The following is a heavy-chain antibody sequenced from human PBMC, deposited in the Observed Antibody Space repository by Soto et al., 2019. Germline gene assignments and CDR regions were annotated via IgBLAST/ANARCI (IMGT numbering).Heavy chain of an antibody. CDR3: ARDLARGSYYYYGMDV. D-gene: IGHD3-10*01. V-gene: IGHV3-21*01. J-gene: IGHJ6*02. CDR2: ISSSSSYI. CDR1: GFTFSSYS. Sequence: GGSLRLACAASGFTFSSYSMNWVRQAPGKGLEWVSSISSSSSYIYYADSVKGRFTISRDNAKNSLYLQMNSLRAEDTAVYYCARDLARGSYYYYGMDVWGQGTTVTVSS.